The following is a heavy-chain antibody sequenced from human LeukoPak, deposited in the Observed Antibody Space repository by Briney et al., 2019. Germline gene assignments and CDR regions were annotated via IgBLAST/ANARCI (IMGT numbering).Heavy chain of an antibody. CDR2: IYYSGST. Sequence: PSETLSLTCTVSGGSISSSSYYWSWIRQPPGKGLEWIGYIYYSGSTYYNPSLKSRVTISVDTSKNQFSLKLSSVTAADTAAYYGASHYDSSGYYRDYWGQGTLVTVSS. CDR3: ASHYDSSGYYRDY. CDR1: GGSISSSSYY. V-gene: IGHV4-30-4*01. J-gene: IGHJ4*02. D-gene: IGHD3-22*01.